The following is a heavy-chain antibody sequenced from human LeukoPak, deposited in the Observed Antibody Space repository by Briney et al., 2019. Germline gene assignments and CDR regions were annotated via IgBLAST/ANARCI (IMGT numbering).Heavy chain of an antibody. CDR3: ARGGPGYCSGGSCYIPFDY. V-gene: IGHV1-69*06. J-gene: IGHJ4*02. D-gene: IGHD2-15*01. CDR2: IIPIFGTA. Sequence: SVKVSCKASGGTFSSYAISWVRQAPGQGFEWMGGIIPIFGTANYAQKFQGRVTITADKSTSTAYMELSSLRSEDTAVYYCARGGPGYCSGGSCYIPFDYWGQGTLVTVSS. CDR1: GGTFSSYA.